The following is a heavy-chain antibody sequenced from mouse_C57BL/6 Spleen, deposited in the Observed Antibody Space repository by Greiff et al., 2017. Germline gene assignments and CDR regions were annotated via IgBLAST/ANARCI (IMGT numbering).Heavy chain of an antibody. Sequence: VQLQQSGAELVRPGASVKLSCKASGYTFTDYYINWVKQRPGQGLEWIARIYPGSGNTYYNEKFKGKATLTAEKSSSTAYMQLSSLTSEDSAVYFCARRDWGNWYFDVWGTGTTVTVSS. CDR1: GYTFTDYY. V-gene: IGHV1-76*01. CDR2: IYPGSGNT. D-gene: IGHD4-1*01. CDR3: ARRDWGNWYFDV. J-gene: IGHJ1*03.